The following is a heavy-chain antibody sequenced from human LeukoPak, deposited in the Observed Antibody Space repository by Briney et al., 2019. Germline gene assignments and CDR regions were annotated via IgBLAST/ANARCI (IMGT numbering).Heavy chain of an antibody. Sequence: PGGSLRLSCAASGFTFSNAWMSWVRQAPGKGLEWVGRIKSKTDGGTTDYAAPVKGRFTISRDDSKNTLYLQMNSLKTEDTAVYYCAREMGLNIVATFGYWGQGTLVTVSS. D-gene: IGHD5-12*01. J-gene: IGHJ4*02. CDR1: GFTFSNAW. V-gene: IGHV3-15*01. CDR2: IKSKTDGGTT. CDR3: AREMGLNIVATFGY.